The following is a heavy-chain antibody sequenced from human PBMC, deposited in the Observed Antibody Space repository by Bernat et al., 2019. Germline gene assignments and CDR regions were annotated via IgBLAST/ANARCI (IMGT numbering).Heavy chain of an antibody. CDR1: GFTFSSYG. CDR3: AKGDCSSTSCYYYYGMDV. CDR2: ISYDGSNK. Sequence: QVQLVESGGGVVQPGRSLRLSCAASGFTFSSYGMHWVRQAPGKGLEWVAVISYDGSNKYYADSVKGRFTISRDNSKNTLYLQMNSLRAEDTAVYYCAKGDCSSTSCYYYYGMDVWGQGTTVTVSS. J-gene: IGHJ6*02. V-gene: IGHV3-30*18. D-gene: IGHD2-2*01.